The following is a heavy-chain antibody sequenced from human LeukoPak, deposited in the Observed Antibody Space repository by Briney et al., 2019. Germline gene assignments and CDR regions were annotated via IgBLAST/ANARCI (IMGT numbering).Heavy chain of an antibody. V-gene: IGHV4-4*09. Sequence: SETLSLTCTVSGGSISSYYWSWIRQPPGKGLEWIGYIYTSGSTNYNPSLKSRVTISVDTSKNQFSLKLSSVTAAGTAVYYCARTLWSWNAFDIWGQGTMVTVSS. D-gene: IGHD1-26*01. J-gene: IGHJ3*02. CDR1: GGSISSYY. CDR3: ARTLWSWNAFDI. CDR2: IYTSGST.